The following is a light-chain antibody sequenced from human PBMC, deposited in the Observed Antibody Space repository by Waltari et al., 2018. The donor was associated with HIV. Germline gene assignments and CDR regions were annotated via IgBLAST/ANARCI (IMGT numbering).Light chain of an antibody. J-gene: IGLJ2*01. CDR2: EVT. V-gene: IGLV2-8*01. CDR1: SSHIGALHS. CDR3: SSYGDSLRVL. Sequence: QSALPQPPSASGSLRQTVTIDCTASSSHIGALHSVSWFPQHPRRAPKPSLYEVTRRPSSVSDRFSGSRSGSTAFLTVAGLQPDDEATYFCSSYGDSLRVLFGGGTNVTVL.